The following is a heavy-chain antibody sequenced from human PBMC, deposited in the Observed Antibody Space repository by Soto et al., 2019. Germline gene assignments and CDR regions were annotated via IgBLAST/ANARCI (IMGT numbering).Heavy chain of an antibody. V-gene: IGHV2-5*02. CDR2: IYWDDDK. D-gene: IGHD3-3*01. CDR3: AHRRSREDFQWFDP. Sequence: SGPTLVNPTQTLTLTCTFSGFSLTTSGVGVGWVRQPPGKALEWLALIYWDDDKRYSSSLKSRLTITKDTSKNQVVLRMTNMDPVDTATYYCAHRRSREDFQWFDPWGQGTLVTVSS. CDR1: GFSLTTSGVG. J-gene: IGHJ5*02.